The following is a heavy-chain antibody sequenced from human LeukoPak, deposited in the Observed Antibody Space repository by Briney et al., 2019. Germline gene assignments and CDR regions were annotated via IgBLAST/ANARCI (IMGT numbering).Heavy chain of an antibody. CDR2: IYYGDGYT. J-gene: IGHJ4*02. CDR1: GISFSDYS. V-gene: IGHV3-23*01. CDR3: ANSCGGDCELFEY. Sequence: PGGSLRLSCAGSGISFSDYSMSWVRQAPGKGLEGVSTIYYGDGYTYYADSVKGRFTISRDASKNMLFLEIDSLRAEDTAIYYCANSCGGDCELFEYWGQGTLVTVSS. D-gene: IGHD2-21*02.